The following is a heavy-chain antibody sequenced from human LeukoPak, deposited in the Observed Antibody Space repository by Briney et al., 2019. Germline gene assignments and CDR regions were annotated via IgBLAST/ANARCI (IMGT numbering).Heavy chain of an antibody. CDR2: IYYSGIT. CDR1: GGSISRSSYY. Sequence: SETLSLTCTVSGGSISRSSYYWGWIRQPPGKGLEWIGTIYYSGITYYNPSLKSRVTISVDTSKSRFSLKPSSVTAADTAVYYCARPFGKRYTWDYWGQGALVTISS. J-gene: IGHJ4*02. D-gene: IGHD2-2*02. CDR3: ARPFGKRYTWDY. V-gene: IGHV4-39*01.